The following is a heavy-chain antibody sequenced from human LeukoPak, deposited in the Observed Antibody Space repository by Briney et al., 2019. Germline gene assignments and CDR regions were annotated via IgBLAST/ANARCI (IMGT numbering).Heavy chain of an antibody. CDR2: ISAYNGNT. CDR1: GYTFTSYG. J-gene: IGHJ6*03. V-gene: IGHV1-18*01. CDR3: ARKYYYGSGSYPHYYYYMDV. D-gene: IGHD3-10*01. Sequence: ASVKVSCKASGYTFTSYGISWVRQAPGQGPEWMGWISAYNGNTNYAQKLQGRVTMTTDTSTSTAYMELRSLRSDDTAVYYCARKYYYGSGSYPHYYYYMDVWGKGTTVTVSS.